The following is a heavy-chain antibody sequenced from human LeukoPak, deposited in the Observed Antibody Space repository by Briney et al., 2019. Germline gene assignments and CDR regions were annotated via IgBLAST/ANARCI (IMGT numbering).Heavy chain of an antibody. CDR1: GFTFSNAW. D-gene: IGHD3-3*01. CDR3: TTGFFGVVNDAFDI. J-gene: IGHJ3*02. Sequence: GSLRLSCAASGFTFSNAWMNWVRQAPGKGLEWVGRIYSKTDGGTTDYAAPVKGRFTISRDDSKNTLYLQMNSLKTEDTAVYYCTTGFFGVVNDAFDIWGQGTTVTVSS. V-gene: IGHV3-15*01. CDR2: IYSKTDGGTT.